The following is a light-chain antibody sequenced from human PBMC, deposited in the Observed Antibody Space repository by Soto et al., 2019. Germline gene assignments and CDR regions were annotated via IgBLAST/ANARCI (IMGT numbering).Light chain of an antibody. CDR1: SSDVGAYDF. CDR3: SSYTTSSTRV. Sequence: QSLLTQPASVSGSPGQSITISCTGTSSDVGAYDFVSWYQQHPDKAPKLMIYEVRNRPSGVSNRFSGSKSVNTATLTISGLQAEDEADYYCSSYTTSSTRVFGTGTKLTVL. CDR2: EVR. J-gene: IGLJ1*01. V-gene: IGLV2-14*03.